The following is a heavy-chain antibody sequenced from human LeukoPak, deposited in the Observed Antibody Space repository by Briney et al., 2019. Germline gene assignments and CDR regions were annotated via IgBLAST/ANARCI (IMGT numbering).Heavy chain of an antibody. CDR1: GGSISSSSYY. Sequence: PSETLSLTCTVSGGSISSSSYYWGWIRQPPGKGLEWIGSIYYSGSTYYNPSLKSRVTISVDTSKNQFSLKLSSVTAAHTAVYYCARHPINTYYYDSSGWAWGQGTLVTVSS. D-gene: IGHD3-22*01. J-gene: IGHJ5*02. CDR3: ARHPINTYYYDSSGWA. V-gene: IGHV4-39*01. CDR2: IYYSGST.